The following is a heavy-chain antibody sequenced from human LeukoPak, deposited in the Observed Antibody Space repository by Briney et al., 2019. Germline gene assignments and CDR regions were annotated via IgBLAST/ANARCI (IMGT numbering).Heavy chain of an antibody. CDR2: ISSSGGST. Sequence: GGSLRLSCAASGFTFSSYAMSWVRQAPGKGLECVSSISSSGGSTYYADSVKGRFTISRDNSKNTLYLQMNSLRAEDTAVYYCARDSPLSDYCSSTSCHYLHFDYWGQGTLVTVSS. D-gene: IGHD2-2*01. CDR1: GFTFSSYA. CDR3: ARDSPLSDYCSSTSCHYLHFDY. J-gene: IGHJ4*02. V-gene: IGHV3-23*01.